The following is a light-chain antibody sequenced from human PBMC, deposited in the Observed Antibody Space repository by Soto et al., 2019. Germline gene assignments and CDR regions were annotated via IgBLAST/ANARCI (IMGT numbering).Light chain of an antibody. CDR2: DAS. V-gene: IGKV1-5*01. J-gene: IGKJ1*01. CDR3: QQYNSYST. Sequence: DIQMTQSPSTLSASVGDRVTITCRASQSMSSWLAWYQQKPGKAPKLLIYDASSLESGVPSRFNGSGSGTEFTLTISSLQPDDFATYYCQQYNSYSTFGQGTKVEIK. CDR1: QSMSSW.